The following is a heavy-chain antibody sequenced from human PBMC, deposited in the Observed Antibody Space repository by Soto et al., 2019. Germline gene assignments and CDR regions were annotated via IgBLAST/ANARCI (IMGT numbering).Heavy chain of an antibody. Sequence: QVQLVQSGAEVKKPGASVKVSCKASGYTFTSYYMHWVRQAPGQGLEWMGIINPSGGSTSYAQKFQERVTMTRDTATSTVYMELSSLRSEDTAVYYCASRVTGIDYWGQGTLVTVSS. D-gene: IGHD5-18*01. J-gene: IGHJ4*02. V-gene: IGHV1-46*03. CDR3: ASRVTGIDY. CDR1: GYTFTSYY. CDR2: INPSGGST.